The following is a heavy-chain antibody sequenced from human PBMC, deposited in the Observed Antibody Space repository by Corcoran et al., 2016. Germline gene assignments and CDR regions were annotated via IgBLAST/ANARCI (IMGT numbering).Heavy chain of an antibody. CDR3: ARWVAAAGQYYYGMDV. J-gene: IGHJ6*02. V-gene: IGHV1-69*01. CDR1: GGTFSSYA. CDR2: IIPIFGTA. D-gene: IGHD6-13*01. Sequence: QVQLVQSGAEVKKPGSSVKVSCKASGGTFSSYAISWVRQAPGQGLEWMGGIIPIFGTANYAQKFQGRVTITADESTSTAYMELSSQRSEDTAVYYWARWVAAAGQYYYGMDVWGQGTTVTVSS.